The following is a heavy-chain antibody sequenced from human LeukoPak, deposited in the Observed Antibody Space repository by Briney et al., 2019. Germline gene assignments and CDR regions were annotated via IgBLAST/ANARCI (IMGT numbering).Heavy chain of an antibody. CDR2: ISYDGSNK. V-gene: IGHV3-30-3*01. Sequence: GGSLRLSCAASGFTFSSYAMHWVRQAPGKGLEWVAVISYDGSNKYYADSVKGRFTISRDNSKNTLYLQMNSLRAEDTAVYYCVTMIVASRGQGTLVTVSS. J-gene: IGHJ4*02. D-gene: IGHD3-22*01. CDR1: GFTFSSYA. CDR3: VTMIVAS.